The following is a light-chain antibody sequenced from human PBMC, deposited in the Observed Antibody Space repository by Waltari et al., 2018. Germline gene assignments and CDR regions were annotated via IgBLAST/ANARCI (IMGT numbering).Light chain of an antibody. Sequence: QSALTQTATVSGSPGQSITISSSGTSSDIGNYNLVSWYQQHPGKAPTLIIYDVNKRPSGVSNRFSGSKSGNTAFLTISGLQTADEADYYCCSYAGSSISVFGGGTKVTVL. CDR3: CSYAGSSISV. CDR2: DVN. V-gene: IGLV2-23*02. CDR1: SSDIGNYNL. J-gene: IGLJ3*02.